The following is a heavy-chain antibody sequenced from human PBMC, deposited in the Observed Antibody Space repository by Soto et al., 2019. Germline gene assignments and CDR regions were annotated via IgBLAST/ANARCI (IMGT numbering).Heavy chain of an antibody. CDR2: IYWDNDK. D-gene: IGHD3-10*01. CDR3: AHGGAGQSYCNTITCYHGRWFDP. Sequence: SGPTREPTQTLTLTCTFSGFSLTTSGVGVGWIRQPPGKALEWLAIIYWDNDKRYRPSLESRLTITKDTSKNQVVLTMTNVEPVDTATYYCAHGGAGQSYCNTITCYHGRWFDPWGQGILVTAPQ. CDR1: GFSLTTSGVG. V-gene: IGHV2-5*02. J-gene: IGHJ5*02.